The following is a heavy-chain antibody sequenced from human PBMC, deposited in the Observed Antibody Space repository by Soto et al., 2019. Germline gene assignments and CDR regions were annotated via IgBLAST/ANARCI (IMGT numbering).Heavy chain of an antibody. J-gene: IGHJ5*02. Sequence: PSETLSLTCTVSGGSISSGGYYWSWIRQHPGKGLEWIGYIYYSGSTYYNPSLKSRVTISVDTSKNQFSLKLSSVTAADTAVYYCARAYCSGGSCYLGDNWFDPWGQGTLVTVSS. V-gene: IGHV4-31*03. CDR3: ARAYCSGGSCYLGDNWFDP. CDR2: IYYSGST. D-gene: IGHD2-15*01. CDR1: GGSISSGGYY.